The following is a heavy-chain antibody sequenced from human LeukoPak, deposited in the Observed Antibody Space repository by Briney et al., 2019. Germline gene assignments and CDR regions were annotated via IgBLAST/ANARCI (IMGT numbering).Heavy chain of an antibody. V-gene: IGHV1-2*02. CDR3: AKPCGGDCYDAFDI. Sequence: ASVKVSCKASGYTLTGYYMHWVRQAPGQGLEWMGWINPNSGGTNYAQKFQGRVTMTRDTSISTAYMELSRLRSDDTAVYYCAKPCGGDCYDAFDIWGQGTMVTVSS. CDR1: GYTLTGYY. D-gene: IGHD2-21*02. J-gene: IGHJ3*02. CDR2: INPNSGGT.